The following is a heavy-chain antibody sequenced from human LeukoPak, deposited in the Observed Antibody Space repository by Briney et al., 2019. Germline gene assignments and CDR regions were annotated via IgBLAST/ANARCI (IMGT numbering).Heavy chain of an antibody. J-gene: IGHJ5*02. Sequence: SETLSLTCTVSGGSISSSTNYWGWVRQPPGKGLEWIGSVYYSGNTYYNPSLKSRVTISVDTSKNQFSLKLSSVTAADTAVYYCARDLIAAAGTDFDPWGQGTLVTVSS. CDR2: VYYSGNT. CDR1: GGSISSSTNY. CDR3: ARDLIAAAGTDFDP. V-gene: IGHV4-39*02. D-gene: IGHD6-13*01.